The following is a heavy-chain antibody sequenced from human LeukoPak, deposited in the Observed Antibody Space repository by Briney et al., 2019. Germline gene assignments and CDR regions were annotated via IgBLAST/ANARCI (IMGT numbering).Heavy chain of an antibody. CDR3: ASHSISYGPYNWFDP. D-gene: IGHD1-26*01. CDR1: GGSISSSSYY. J-gene: IGHJ5*02. Sequence: NTSETLSLTCTVPGGSISSSSYYWGWIRQPPGKGLEWIGSIYYSGSTYYNPSLKSRVTISVDTSKNQFSLKLSSVTAADTAVYYCASHSISYGPYNWFDPWGQGTLVTVSS. CDR2: IYYSGST. V-gene: IGHV4-39*01.